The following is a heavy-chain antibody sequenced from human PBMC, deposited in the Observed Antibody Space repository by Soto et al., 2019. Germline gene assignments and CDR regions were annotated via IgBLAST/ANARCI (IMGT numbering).Heavy chain of an antibody. CDR1: GGSFSGYY. D-gene: IGHD3-22*01. V-gene: IGHV4-34*01. CDR3: ARRPTYYYDSSGSKAYYYGMDV. J-gene: IGHJ6*02. Sequence: SETLSLTCAVYGGSFSGYYWSWIRQPPGKGLEWIGEINHSGSTNYNPSLKSRVTISVDTSKNQFSLKLSSVTAADTAVYYCARRPTYYYDSSGSKAYYYGMDVWGQGTTVTVSS. CDR2: INHSGST.